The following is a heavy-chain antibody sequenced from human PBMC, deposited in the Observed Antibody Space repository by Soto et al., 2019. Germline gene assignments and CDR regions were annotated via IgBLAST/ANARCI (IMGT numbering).Heavy chain of an antibody. CDR2: INHTGVS. D-gene: IGHD3-3*01. J-gene: IGHJ5*02. CDR3: ATRITVFGLLIPPFDP. Sequence: SETLSLTCTVSEGSIRGYYWSWIRQPPGKGLEWIGDINHTGVSHYNPSLKSRVTMSVDTSKNQFSLRLSSVTAADTAIYYCATRITVFGLLIPPFDPWGQGTQVTVSS. V-gene: IGHV4-59*04. CDR1: EGSIRGYY.